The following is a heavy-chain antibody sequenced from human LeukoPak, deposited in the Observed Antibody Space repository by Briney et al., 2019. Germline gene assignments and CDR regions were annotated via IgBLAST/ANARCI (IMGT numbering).Heavy chain of an antibody. CDR3: ARGSQWVTTVVTEKVPAFDI. D-gene: IGHD4-23*01. CDR2: INPHSGDT. CDR1: GYTFTGYY. Sequence: GASVKVSCKASGYTFTGYYIHWVRQAPGQGLEWVGWINPHSGDTNYAQNFQGRVTMTRDTSISTAYLELSRLRSDDTAVYYCARGSQWVTTVVTEKVPAFDIWGQGTMVTVSS. J-gene: IGHJ3*02. V-gene: IGHV1-2*02.